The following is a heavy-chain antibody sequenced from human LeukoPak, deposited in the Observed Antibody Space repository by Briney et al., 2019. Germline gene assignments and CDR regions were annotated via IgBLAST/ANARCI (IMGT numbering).Heavy chain of an antibody. CDR2: ISSGSSAI. Sequence: GASLRLSCAASGFAFNKYWMTWVRQAPGKGLEWVSIISSGSSAIFSADALKGRFTISRDDAKNLLYLDMNSLRAEDTAVYYCARGHTAVTRHFDFWGQGTLVTVSS. CDR1: GFAFNKYW. D-gene: IGHD4-17*01. CDR3: ARGHTAVTRHFDF. V-gene: IGHV3-21*01. J-gene: IGHJ4*02.